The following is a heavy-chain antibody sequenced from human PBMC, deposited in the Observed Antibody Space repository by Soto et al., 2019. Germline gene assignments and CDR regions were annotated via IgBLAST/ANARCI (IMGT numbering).Heavy chain of an antibody. V-gene: IGHV3-48*02. Sequence: EVQLVESGGGLVQPGGSLRLSCAASGFTFSVYSMHWVRQAPGKGKEWVSYISSSSHTMYYADSVKGRFTISRDNAKNSLYLQMNSLRDEDTAVYYCGRGPIGAVAGRLDPWGQGTLVTVSS. CDR2: ISSSSHTM. CDR3: GRGPIGAVAGRLDP. CDR1: GFTFSVYS. D-gene: IGHD6-19*01. J-gene: IGHJ5*02.